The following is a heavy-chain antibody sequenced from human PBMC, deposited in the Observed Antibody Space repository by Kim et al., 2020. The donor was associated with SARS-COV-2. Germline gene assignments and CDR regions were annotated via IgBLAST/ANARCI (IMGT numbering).Heavy chain of an antibody. V-gene: IGHV1-3*01. D-gene: IGHD3-10*01. J-gene: IGHJ5*02. CDR3: AREGSGSYNWLDP. Sequence: ASVKVSCKASGYTFETFSLYWLRQAPGQRVEWMGWINGGNGNTRYSQNFQGRVTFTRDTSATTAYMELNSLTFKDTAVYYCAREGSGSYNWLDPLVQRTL. CDR1: GYTFETFS. CDR2: INGGNGNT.